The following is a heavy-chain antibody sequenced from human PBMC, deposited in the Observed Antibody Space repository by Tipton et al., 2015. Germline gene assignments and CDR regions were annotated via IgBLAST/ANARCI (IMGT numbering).Heavy chain of an antibody. CDR2: IHDGGNT. V-gene: IGHV4-4*07. CDR1: DGSIRSYY. J-gene: IGHJ4*02. CDR3: AKGGYNGPYFDN. D-gene: IGHD5-12*01. Sequence: TLSLTCNVSDGSIRSYYWSWIRQPAGKGLEWIGRIHDGGNTYYNPSFKSRVDMSVDMSKNQFSLKLTFVTAADTAMYYCAKGGYNGPYFDNWGQGVLVTVSS.